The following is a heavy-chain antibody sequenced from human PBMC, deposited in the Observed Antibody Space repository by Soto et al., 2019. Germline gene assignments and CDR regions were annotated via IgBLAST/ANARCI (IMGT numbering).Heavy chain of an antibody. CDR3: ARIRRRGGEDYRARNYHDGMDV. CDR1: GFSLSTSGMC. CDR2: IDWDDDK. V-gene: IGHV2-70*01. D-gene: IGHD3-10*01. J-gene: IGHJ6*04. Sequence: VSGPTLVNPTQTLTLTCTFSGFSLSTSGMCVSWIRQPPGKALEWLALIDWDDDKYYSTSLKTRLTISKDTSKNQVVPTMTNMDPVDTAPYYCARIRRRGGEDYRARNYHDGMDVWGKGTQVTVAS.